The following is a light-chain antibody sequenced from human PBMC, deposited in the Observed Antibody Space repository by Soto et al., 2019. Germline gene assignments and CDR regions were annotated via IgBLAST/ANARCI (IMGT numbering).Light chain of an antibody. Sequence: QSALTQPASVSGSPGQSITISCTGTSSDVGGYNYVFWYQQHPGEAPKLIIYDVTNRPSGISNRFSGSKSGNTASLTISGLRAEDEATYYCSSYTSSITVVFGGRTKVTVL. J-gene: IGLJ2*01. CDR1: SSDVGGYNY. V-gene: IGLV2-14*03. CDR2: DVT. CDR3: SSYTSSITVV.